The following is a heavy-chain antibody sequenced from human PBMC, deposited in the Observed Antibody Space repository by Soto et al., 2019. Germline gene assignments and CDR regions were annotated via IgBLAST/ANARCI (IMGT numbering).Heavy chain of an antibody. CDR3: VNSYSRNYYYYGMDV. CDR1: GFTSSSYA. V-gene: IGHV3-64D*06. Sequence: GGSLRLSCSASGFTSSSYAMHWVHQAPGKGLEYVSAISSNGGSTYYADSVKGRFTISRDNSKNTLYLQMSSLRAEDTAVYYRVNSYSRNYYYYGMDVWGQGTTVTVSS. CDR2: ISSNGGST. D-gene: IGHD3-10*01. J-gene: IGHJ6*02.